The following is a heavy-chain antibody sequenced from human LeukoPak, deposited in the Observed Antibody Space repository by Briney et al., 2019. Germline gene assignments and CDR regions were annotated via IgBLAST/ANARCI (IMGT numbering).Heavy chain of an antibody. V-gene: IGHV1-69*06. Sequence: SVKVSCKASGGTFISYAISWVRQAPGQGLEWMGGIIPISGRANYAQKFQGRVTITADKSTSTAYMELSSLRSEDTAVYYCASGSGYFDYWGQGTLVTVSS. CDR3: ASGSGYFDY. CDR1: GGTFISYA. CDR2: IIPISGRA. J-gene: IGHJ4*02. D-gene: IGHD3-10*01.